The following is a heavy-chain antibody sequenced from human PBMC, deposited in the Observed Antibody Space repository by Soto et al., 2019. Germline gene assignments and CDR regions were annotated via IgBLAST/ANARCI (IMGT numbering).Heavy chain of an antibody. J-gene: IGHJ6*02. CDR1: GGSISSGGYY. D-gene: IGHD3-3*01. Sequence: LSLTCTVSGGSISSGGYYWSWIRQHPGKGLEWIGYIYYSGSTYYNPSLKSRVTISVDTSKNQFSLKLSSVTAADTAVYYCARDQRTIFGDNAYGMDVWGQGATATVSS. CDR3: ARDQRTIFGDNAYGMDV. CDR2: IYYSGST. V-gene: IGHV4-31*03.